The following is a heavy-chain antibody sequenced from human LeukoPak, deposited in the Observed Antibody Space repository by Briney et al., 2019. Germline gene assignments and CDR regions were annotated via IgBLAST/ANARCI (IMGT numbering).Heavy chain of an antibody. D-gene: IGHD5-12*01. Sequence: PGGSLRLSCAASGFTFSSYSMSWVRQAPGKGLEWVANIKQDGSEKYYVDSVKGRFTISRDNAKNSLYLQMNSLRAEDTAVYYCARGRFGYSGYYYMDVWGKGTTVTVSS. V-gene: IGHV3-7*01. J-gene: IGHJ6*03. CDR2: IKQDGSEK. CDR1: GFTFSSYS. CDR3: ARGRFGYSGYYYMDV.